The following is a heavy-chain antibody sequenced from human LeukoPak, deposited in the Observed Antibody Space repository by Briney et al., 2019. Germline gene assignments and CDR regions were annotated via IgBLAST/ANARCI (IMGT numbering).Heavy chain of an antibody. J-gene: IGHJ4*02. V-gene: IGHV3-7*01. CDR3: ARDFRFLEDY. Sequence: PGGSLRLSCAASGFTFSTYWMTWVCQAPGKGPEWVGNIKGDGSERYYLDSVKGRFTISRDNAKNSLYLQMNSLRAEDTAVYYCARDFRFLEDYWGQGTLVTVSS. D-gene: IGHD3-3*01. CDR1: GFTFSTYW. CDR2: IKGDGSER.